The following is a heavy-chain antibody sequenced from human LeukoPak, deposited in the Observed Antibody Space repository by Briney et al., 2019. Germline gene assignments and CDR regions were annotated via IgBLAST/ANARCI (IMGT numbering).Heavy chain of an antibody. V-gene: IGHV4-39*07. CDR2: IYYSGST. D-gene: IGHD3/OR15-3a*01. CDR1: GGSISSSSYY. J-gene: IGHJ5*02. Sequence: SETLSLTCTVSGGSISSSSYYWGWIRQPPGKGLEWIGSIYYSGSTYYNPSLKSRVTISVDTSKNQFSLKLSSVTAADTAVYYCATTKHGRNHNWFDPWGQGTLVTVSS. CDR3: ATTKHGRNHNWFDP.